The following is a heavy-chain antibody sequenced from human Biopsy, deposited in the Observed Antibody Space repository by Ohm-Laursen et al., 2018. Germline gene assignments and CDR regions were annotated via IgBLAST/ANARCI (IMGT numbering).Heavy chain of an antibody. CDR1: GGTFSNYG. CDR2: NIPILGTG. Sequence: SSAKVSCKAPGGTFSNYGVNWGRQAPGQGLEWLGGNIPILGTGNYAQKFQDRVTVAADTSTSTATMELRSLRSDETAMYYCATKLTGYFHHWGQGTLVIVSS. D-gene: IGHD3-9*01. V-gene: IGHV1-69*06. CDR3: ATKLTGYFHH. J-gene: IGHJ1*01.